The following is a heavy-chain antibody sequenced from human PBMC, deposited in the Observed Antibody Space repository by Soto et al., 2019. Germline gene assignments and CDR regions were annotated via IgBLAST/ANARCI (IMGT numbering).Heavy chain of an antibody. CDR3: ARGYCSGGSCYSVTYYFDY. V-gene: IGHV3-74*01. D-gene: IGHD2-15*01. J-gene: IGHJ4*02. Sequence: PGGSLRLSCAASGFTFSSYWMHGVRQAPGKGLVWVSRINSDGSSTSYADSVKGRFTISRDNAKNTLYLQMNSLRAEDTAVYYCARGYCSGGSCYSVTYYFDYWGQGTLVTVSS. CDR1: GFTFSSYW. CDR2: INSDGSST.